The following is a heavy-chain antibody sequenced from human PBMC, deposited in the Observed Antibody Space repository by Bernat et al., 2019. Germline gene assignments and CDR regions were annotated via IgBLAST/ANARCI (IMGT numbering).Heavy chain of an antibody. CDR2: IPYSGST. J-gene: IGHJ4*02. V-gene: IGHV4-61*01. CDR1: GDSVSSNSYY. D-gene: IGHD6-25*01. CDR3: ARYWRIAAGGRGIDY. Sequence: QVQLQESGPGLVKPSETLSLTCTVSGDSVSSNSYYWSWIRQPPGKGLECIGYIPYSGSTNYNPSLKSRVTISVDTSKNQFSVKLSSVTAADTAVYYCARYWRIAAGGRGIDYWGQGTLVTVSS.